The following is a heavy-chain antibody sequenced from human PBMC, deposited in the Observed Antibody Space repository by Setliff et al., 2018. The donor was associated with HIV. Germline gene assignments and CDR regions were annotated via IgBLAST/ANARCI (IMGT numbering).Heavy chain of an antibody. CDR3: AKDFQWSTVNTPLNYQYGMDV. J-gene: IGHJ6*02. CDR2: ISGSGGSDK. V-gene: IGHV3-23*01. CDR1: GFTFGVYA. D-gene: IGHD4-17*01. Sequence: GGSLRLSCTTSGFTFGVYAMTWVRQAPGKGLEWVSVISGSGGSDKYYLDSVKGRFTISRDNSKNTLYLQMNNLRPEDTAVYYCAKDFQWSTVNTPLNYQYGMDVWGQGTTVTVSS.